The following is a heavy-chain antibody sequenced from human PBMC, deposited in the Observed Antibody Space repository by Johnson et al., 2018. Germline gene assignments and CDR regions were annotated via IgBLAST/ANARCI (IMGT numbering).Heavy chain of an antibody. Sequence: QVQLVQSGAEVKKPGSSVKVSCKASGGTFTSYAFSWVRQAPGQGLEWVGGSIPIFGTADYAQRFQGRVTITADESTSTAYMELSSLRPEDTAVYFCARAAEVGPRDAFDIWGQGTVVTVSS. CDR2: SIPIFGTA. D-gene: IGHD2-15*01. CDR3: ARAAEVGPRDAFDI. CDR1: GGTFTSYA. J-gene: IGHJ3*02. V-gene: IGHV1-69*01.